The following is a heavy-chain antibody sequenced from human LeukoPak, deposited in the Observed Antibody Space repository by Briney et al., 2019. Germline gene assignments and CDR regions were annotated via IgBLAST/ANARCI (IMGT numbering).Heavy chain of an antibody. V-gene: IGHV4-34*01. J-gene: IGHJ4*02. CDR3: ARGWSGYRYCSSTSCYGDGTYFDY. CDR1: GGSFSGYY. Sequence: SETLSLTCAVYGGSFSGYYWSWIRQPPGKGLEWIGEINHSGSTNYNPSLKSRVTISVDTSKNQFSLELSSVTAADTAVYYCARGWSGYRYCSSTSCYGDGTYFDYWGQGTLVTVSS. D-gene: IGHD2-2*01. CDR2: INHSGST.